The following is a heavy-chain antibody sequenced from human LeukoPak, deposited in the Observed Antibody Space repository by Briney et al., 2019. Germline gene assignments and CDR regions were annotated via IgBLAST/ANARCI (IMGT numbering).Heavy chain of an antibody. J-gene: IGHJ4*02. V-gene: IGHV3-30-3*01. D-gene: IGHD6-19*01. CDR2: ISYDGSNK. CDR1: GFTFSSYA. Sequence: PGGSLRLSCAASGFTFSSYAMSWVRQAPGKGLEWVAVISYDGSNKYYADSVKGRFTISRDNSKNTLYLQMNSLRAEDTAVYYCARGSSPPGVAGFFDYWGQGTLVTVSS. CDR3: ARGSSPPGVAGFFDY.